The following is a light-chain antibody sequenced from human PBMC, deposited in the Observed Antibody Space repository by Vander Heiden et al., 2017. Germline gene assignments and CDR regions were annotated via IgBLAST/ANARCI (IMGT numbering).Light chain of an antibody. CDR1: PDITNY. J-gene: IGKJ5*01. CDR3: QQYDYLPPT. V-gene: IGKV1-33*01. CDR2: DAS. Sequence: DIQMTQSPSSLSASVGDQITITFQSSPDITNYLDWYQQKPGKAPKLLIYDASNLETGVPSRFSGSGSGTHFTFTISSLQPEDFATYYCQQYDYLPPTFGQGTRLEIK.